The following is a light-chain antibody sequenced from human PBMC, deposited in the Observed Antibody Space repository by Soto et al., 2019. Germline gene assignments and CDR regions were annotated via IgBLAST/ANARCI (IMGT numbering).Light chain of an antibody. J-gene: IGKJ1*01. V-gene: IGKV1-5*01. CDR2: DAY. Sequence: DIQMTQSPSTLSASVGDRVTITGRARQRISSWLAWYQHKTGKAPKLLIYDAYSLESGVPSRFSGSGSGTVFTLTISSLQPDDFATYYCQQDNSYSQVGQGTNGEIQ. CDR3: QQDNSYSQ. CDR1: QRISSW.